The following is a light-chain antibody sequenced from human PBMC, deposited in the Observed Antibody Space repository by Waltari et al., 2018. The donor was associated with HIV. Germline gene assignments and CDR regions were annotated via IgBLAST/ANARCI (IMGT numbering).Light chain of an antibody. Sequence: DIRPTQSPSTLSASAGDRVAITCRAGQNVGAFLAWYQQKPGKPPKLLIFQASILEGGVPSRFSGSVSGSDFTLTINGLQSDDFATYYCHQYASFSGTFGQGTKVEL. CDR3: HQYASFSGT. J-gene: IGKJ1*01. CDR2: QAS. CDR1: QNVGAF. V-gene: IGKV1-5*03.